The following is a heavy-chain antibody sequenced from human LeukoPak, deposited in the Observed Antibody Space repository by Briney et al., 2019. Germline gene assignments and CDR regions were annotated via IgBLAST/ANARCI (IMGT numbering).Heavy chain of an antibody. CDR3: ARARSGIAGFDP. CDR1: GYSISSGYY. V-gene: IGHV4-38-2*02. J-gene: IGHJ5*02. Sequence: ASETLSLTCTVSGYSISSGYYWGWIRQPPGQGLEWIGSIYHSGSTYYNPSLKSRVTISVDTSKNQFSLKLSSVTAADTAVYYCARARSGIAGFDPWGQGTLVTASS. CDR2: IYHSGST. D-gene: IGHD6-13*01.